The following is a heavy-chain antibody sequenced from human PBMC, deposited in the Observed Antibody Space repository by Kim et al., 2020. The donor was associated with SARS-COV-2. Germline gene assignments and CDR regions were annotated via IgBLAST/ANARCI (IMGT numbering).Heavy chain of an antibody. D-gene: IGHD2-15*01. Sequence: YSNHVKGRLTIPKDHSRNTVHLQMNSLRVDDTAVYYCARDAGSYYYYSMDVWGPGTTVTVSS. J-gene: IGHJ6*02. V-gene: IGHV3-30*07. CDR3: ARDAGSYYYYSMDV.